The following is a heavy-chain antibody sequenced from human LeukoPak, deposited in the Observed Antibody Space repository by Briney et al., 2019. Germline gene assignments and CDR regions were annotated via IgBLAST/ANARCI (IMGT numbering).Heavy chain of an antibody. CDR1: GFTFSIYS. CDR2: ISGSGGST. J-gene: IGHJ6*03. V-gene: IGHV3-23*01. CDR3: AKDAYYYDSSGYYYFYYYYYYMDV. D-gene: IGHD3-22*01. Sequence: PGGSLRLSCAASGFTFSIYSMNWVRQAPGKGLEWVSAISGSGGSTYYADSVKGRFTISRDNSKNTLYLQMNSLRAEDTAVYYCAKDAYYYDSSGYYYFYYYYYYMDVWGKGTTVTVSS.